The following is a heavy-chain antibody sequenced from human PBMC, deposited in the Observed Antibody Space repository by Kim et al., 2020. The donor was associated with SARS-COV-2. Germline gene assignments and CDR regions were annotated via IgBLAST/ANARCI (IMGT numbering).Heavy chain of an antibody. CDR2: I. CDR3: STGRLWKRDY. Sequence: IYYAESVKSRFTISRDNARNSLYLQMNSLRAEETAIYYCSTGRLWKRDYWGRGTLVTVSS. V-gene: IGHV3-48*03. J-gene: IGHJ4*02. D-gene: IGHD1-1*01.